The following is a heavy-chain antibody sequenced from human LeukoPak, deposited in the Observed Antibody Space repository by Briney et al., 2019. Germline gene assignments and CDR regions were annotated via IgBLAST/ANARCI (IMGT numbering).Heavy chain of an antibody. J-gene: IGHJ5*02. V-gene: IGHV1-69*05. CDR2: IIPIFGTA. CDR1: GGTFSSYA. Sequence: SVKVSCKASGGTFSSYAISWVRQAPGQGLEWMGRIIPIFGTANYAQKFQGRVTITTDESTSTAYMELSSLRSEDTAVYYCARDGSSSSPEYNWFDPWGQGTLVTVSS. CDR3: ARDGSSSSPEYNWFDP. D-gene: IGHD6-6*01.